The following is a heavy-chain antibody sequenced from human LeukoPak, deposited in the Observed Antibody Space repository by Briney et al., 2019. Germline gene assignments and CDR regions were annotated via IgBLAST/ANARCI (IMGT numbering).Heavy chain of an antibody. V-gene: IGHV3-7*01. CDR2: IKHDGSEK. D-gene: IGHD1-14*01. J-gene: IGHJ5*02. CDR3: ARESRDRLDP. CDR1: GFAFSSYW. Sequence: GGSLRLSCAASGFAFSSYWITWVRQAPGKGLEWVANIKHDGSEKYYMESVKGRFTISRDDAKNSAHLQMSALRVEDTAVYYCARESRDRLDPWGQGTLDTVSS.